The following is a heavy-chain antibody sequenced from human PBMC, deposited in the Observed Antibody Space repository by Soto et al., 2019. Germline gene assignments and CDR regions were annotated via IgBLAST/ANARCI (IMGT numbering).Heavy chain of an antibody. D-gene: IGHD1-26*01. CDR3: ARGPSGDKVDY. CDR1: GASISNGYYS. Sequence: QVQLQEPGPRLVEPSHTLSLTCTVSGASISNGYYSWSWIRQSPGTGLEWIGHLHSCGTTYSNPSLKSRLTISVDMSKNQFSLKLSSLTAADTAVYYCARGPSGDKVDYWGQGTLVTVSS. CDR2: LHSCGTT. V-gene: IGHV4-30-4*01. J-gene: IGHJ4*02.